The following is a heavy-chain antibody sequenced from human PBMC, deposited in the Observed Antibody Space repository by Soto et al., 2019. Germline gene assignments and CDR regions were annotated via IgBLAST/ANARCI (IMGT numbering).Heavy chain of an antibody. CDR1: GGSISSSSYY. J-gene: IGHJ5*02. V-gene: IGHV4-39*01. Sequence: QLQLQESGPGLVKPSETLSLTCTVSGGSISSSSYYWGWIRQPPGKGLEWIGSIYYSGSTYYNPSLKSRLTISVDTSKNQFSLKLSSVTAADTAVYYCARHEGDYDFWSGYYGFDPWGQGTLVTVSS. CDR2: IYYSGST. CDR3: ARHEGDYDFWSGYYGFDP. D-gene: IGHD3-3*01.